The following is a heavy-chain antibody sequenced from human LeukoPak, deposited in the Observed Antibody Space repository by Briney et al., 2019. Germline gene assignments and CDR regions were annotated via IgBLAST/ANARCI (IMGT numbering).Heavy chain of an antibody. V-gene: IGHV1-46*04. Sequence: GASVKVSCKASGYIFTTYYIHWVRHAPGQGLEWMGVINPGGGSTSYAPKLQGRVTMTRDTSTSTVYMELSSLTSEDTAVYYCARGTLANRYYFGYWGQGTLVTVSS. CDR3: ARGTLANRYYFGY. CDR2: INPGGGST. J-gene: IGHJ4*02. CDR1: GYIFTTYY. D-gene: IGHD1-14*01.